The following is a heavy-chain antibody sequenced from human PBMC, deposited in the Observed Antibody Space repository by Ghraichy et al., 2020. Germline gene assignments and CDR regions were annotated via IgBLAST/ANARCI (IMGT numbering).Heavy chain of an antibody. J-gene: IGHJ3*02. CDR1: GDSISSSY. CDR3: TNDGSKGARGDAFDI. CDR2: IDPRGKT. V-gene: IGHV4-4*07. Sequence: SQTLSLTCSVSGDSISSSYWSWIRQPAGKGLEWIGRIDPRGKTNNNPSLNSRVTLSLDTSKTHFYLRLNSVTAADTAVYYCTNDGSKGARGDAFDIWGQGTMVTVSS. D-gene: IGHD3-16*01.